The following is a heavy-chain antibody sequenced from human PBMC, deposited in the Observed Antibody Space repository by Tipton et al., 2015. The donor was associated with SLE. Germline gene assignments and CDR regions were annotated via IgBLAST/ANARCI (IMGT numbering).Heavy chain of an antibody. D-gene: IGHD6-19*01. CDR2: IFYSGST. J-gene: IGHJ4*02. Sequence: TLSLTCGFYDESFSGYYWNWIRQSPGRGLEWIGYIFYSGSTYYNPSLKGPVAMSIDTSRNQFSLQLTSVTAADTAVYYCARLRVSSSGWTRPEYYFDYWGQGTLVTVSS. CDR3: ARLRVSSSGWTRPEYYFDY. V-gene: IGHV4-34*09. CDR1: DESFSGYY.